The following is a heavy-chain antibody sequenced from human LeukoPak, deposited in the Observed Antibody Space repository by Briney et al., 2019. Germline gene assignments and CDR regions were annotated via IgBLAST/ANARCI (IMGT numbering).Heavy chain of an antibody. CDR1: GGTFSGYA. V-gene: IGHV1-69*13. J-gene: IGHJ6*03. Sequence: SVKVSCKASGGTFSGYAINWVRQAPGQGLEWMGGIIPIFGTANYAQKFQGRVTISADESTSTAYMELSSLRSDDTAVYYCARDNKTSYSYFMDVWGKGTTVTVSS. CDR2: IIPIFGTA. CDR3: ARDNKTSYSYFMDV. D-gene: IGHD2/OR15-2a*01.